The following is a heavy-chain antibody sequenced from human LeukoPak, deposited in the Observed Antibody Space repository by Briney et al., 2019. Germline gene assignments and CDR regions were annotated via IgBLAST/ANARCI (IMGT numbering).Heavy chain of an antibody. V-gene: IGHV3-23*01. CDR1: GFTFSSYA. CDR2: ISGSGGRT. D-gene: IGHD3-3*01. J-gene: IGHJ4*02. CDR3: AKAVPKTIFGVAIGYYFDY. Sequence: GGSLRLSCAASGFTFSSYAMSWVRQAPVKGLEWVSAISGSGGRTNYADSVKGRFTISRDNSKNTLYLQMNSLRAEDTAVYYCAKAVPKTIFGVAIGYYFDYWGQGTLVTVSS.